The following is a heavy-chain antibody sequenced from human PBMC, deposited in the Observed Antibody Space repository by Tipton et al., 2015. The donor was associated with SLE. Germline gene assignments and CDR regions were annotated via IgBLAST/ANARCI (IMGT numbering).Heavy chain of an antibody. CDR3: ARAPIYYETSGPESGLDV. D-gene: IGHD3-22*01. CDR2: IYHSGTT. J-gene: IGHJ6*02. V-gene: IGHV4-4*01. Sequence: TLSLTCTVSGGSINSSNWWTWVRQSPGKGLEWLGDIYHSGTTKYNPSLKSRVTISVDKSKNQFSLKLTSVTAADTALYPCARAPIYYETSGPESGLDVWGLGTTVTVSS. CDR1: GGSINSSNW.